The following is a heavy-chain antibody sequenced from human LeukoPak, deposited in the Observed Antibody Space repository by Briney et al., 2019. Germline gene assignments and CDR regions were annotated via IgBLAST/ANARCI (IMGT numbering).Heavy chain of an antibody. CDR3: ARLDTAMVQNDY. J-gene: IGHJ4*02. Sequence: ASVKVSCKASGYTFTGYYMHWVRQAPGQGLEWMGWINPNSGGTNYEQKFQGRVTMTRDTSISTAYMELSRLRSDDTAVYYCARLDTAMVQNDYWGQGTLVTVSS. D-gene: IGHD5-18*01. CDR1: GYTFTGYY. CDR2: INPNSGGT. V-gene: IGHV1-2*02.